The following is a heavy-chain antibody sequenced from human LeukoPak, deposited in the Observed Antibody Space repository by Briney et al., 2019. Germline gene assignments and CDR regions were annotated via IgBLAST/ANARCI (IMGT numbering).Heavy chain of an antibody. V-gene: IGHV4-59*08. CDR2: LYYNGST. J-gene: IGHJ4*02. CDR3: ARADYDILTGYPSHPFHY. Sequence: SETLSLTCTVSGGSISNYYWNWIRQPPGKGLEWIGYLYYNGSTNCNPSLKSRVTISVDTSKNQFSLRLNSVTAADTAVYYCARADYDILTGYPSHPFHYWGQGTLVTVSS. CDR1: GGSISNYY. D-gene: IGHD3-9*01.